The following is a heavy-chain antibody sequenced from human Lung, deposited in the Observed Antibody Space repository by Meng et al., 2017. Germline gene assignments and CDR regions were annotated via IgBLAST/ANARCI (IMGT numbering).Heavy chain of an antibody. Sequence: EVQLVESGGGLVKPVGSLRLSCAASGFTFSSYSMNWVRQAPGKGLEWVSSISSSSSYIYYADSVKGRFTISRDNAKNSLYLQINSLRAEDTAVYYCARLPLLWFGESHDFDYWGQGTLVTVSS. CDR3: ARLPLLWFGESHDFDY. D-gene: IGHD3-10*01. J-gene: IGHJ4*02. V-gene: IGHV3-21*02. CDR1: GFTFSSYS. CDR2: ISSSSSYI.